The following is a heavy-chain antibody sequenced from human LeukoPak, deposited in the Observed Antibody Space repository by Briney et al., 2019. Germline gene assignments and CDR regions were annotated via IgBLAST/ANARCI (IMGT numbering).Heavy chain of an antibody. D-gene: IGHD6-13*01. CDR2: IIPIFGTP. J-gene: IGHJ4*02. CDR1: GGTFSSYA. V-gene: IGHV1-69*13. CDR3: ARRGTSSSWAHFDY. Sequence: SVKVSCKASGGTFSSYAISWVRQAPGQGLEWMGGIIPIFGTPNYAQKFQGRVTITADESTSTAYMELSSLRSDDTAVYYCARRGTSSSWAHFDYWGQGTLVTVSS.